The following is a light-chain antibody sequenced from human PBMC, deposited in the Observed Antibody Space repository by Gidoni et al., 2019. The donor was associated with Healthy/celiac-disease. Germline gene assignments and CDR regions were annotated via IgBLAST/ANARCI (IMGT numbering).Light chain of an antibody. CDR3: QQYGSSLF. CDR1: QSVSSSY. J-gene: IGKJ2*01. V-gene: IGKV3-20*01. CDR2: GAS. Sequence: EIVLTQSPGTLSLSPGERATFSCRASQSVSSSYLAWYQQKPGQAPRLLIYGASSRATGIPDRFSGSGSGTDFTLTISRLEPEDFAVYYCQQYGSSLFFGQGTKLEIK.